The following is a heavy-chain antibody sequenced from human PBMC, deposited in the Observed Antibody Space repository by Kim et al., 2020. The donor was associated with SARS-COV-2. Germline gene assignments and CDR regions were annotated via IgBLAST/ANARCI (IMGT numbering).Heavy chain of an antibody. CDR2: ISSSGSTI. Sequence: GGSLRLSCAASGFTFSSYEMNWVRQAPGKGLEWVSYISSSGSTIYYADSVKGRFTISRDNAKNSLYLQMNSLRAEDTAVYYCASCGGDCYLQHWGQGTLVTVSS. CDR1: GFTFSSYE. J-gene: IGHJ1*01. CDR3: ASCGGDCYLQH. D-gene: IGHD2-21*02. V-gene: IGHV3-48*03.